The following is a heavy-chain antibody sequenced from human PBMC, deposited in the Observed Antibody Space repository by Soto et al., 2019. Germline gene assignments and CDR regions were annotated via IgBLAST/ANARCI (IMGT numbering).Heavy chain of an antibody. V-gene: IGHV1-18*01. J-gene: IGHJ4*02. CDR1: GYTFTSYG. Sequence: ASVKVSCKASGYTFTSYGISWVRQAPGQGLEWMGWISAYNGNTNYAQKLQGRVTMTTDTSTSTAYMELRSLRSDDTAVYYCARVAISSWYSYFDYWGQGTLVTVSS. CDR2: ISAYNGNT. CDR3: ARVAISSWYSYFDY. D-gene: IGHD6-13*01.